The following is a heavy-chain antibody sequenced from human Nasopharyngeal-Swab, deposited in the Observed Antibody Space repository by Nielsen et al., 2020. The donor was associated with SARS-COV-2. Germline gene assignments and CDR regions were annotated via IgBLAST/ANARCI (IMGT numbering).Heavy chain of an antibody. Sequence: SETLSLTCAVYGGSFSGYYWSWIRQPPGKGLEWIGEINHSGSTNYNPSLKSRVTTSVDTSKNQFSLKLSSVTAADTAVYYCARGRYSSSWYGLIWYFDLWGRGTLVTVSS. V-gene: IGHV4-34*01. D-gene: IGHD6-13*01. J-gene: IGHJ2*01. CDR1: GGSFSGYY. CDR3: ARGRYSSSWYGLIWYFDL. CDR2: INHSGST.